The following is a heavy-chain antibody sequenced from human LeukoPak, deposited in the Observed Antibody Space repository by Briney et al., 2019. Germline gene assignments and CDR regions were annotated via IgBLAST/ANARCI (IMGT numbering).Heavy chain of an antibody. CDR1: VYTFTSYD. J-gene: IGHJ4*02. V-gene: IGHV1-8*03. CDR3: ARRDGYNYVDY. D-gene: IGHD5-24*01. Sequence: ASVKVSCKASVYTFTSYDINWVRQATGQGLEWMGWMNPNSGNTGYAQKFQGRVTITRNTSISTAYMELSSLRSEDTAVYYCARRDGYNYVDYWGQGTLVTVSS. CDR2: MNPNSGNT.